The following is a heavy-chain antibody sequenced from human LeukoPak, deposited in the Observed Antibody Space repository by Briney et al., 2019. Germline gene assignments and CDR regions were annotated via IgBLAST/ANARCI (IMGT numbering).Heavy chain of an antibody. Sequence: ASVKVSCKASGYTFTDYYMHWVRQAPGQGLEWMGWINPNSGATNYAQKFRGRVTMTRDTSIRTAYMELSRLRSDDTAVYYCARAPTTVTTDGYWGQGTLVTVSS. D-gene: IGHD4-17*01. V-gene: IGHV1-2*02. J-gene: IGHJ4*02. CDR2: INPNSGAT. CDR3: ARAPTTVTTDGY. CDR1: GYTFTDYY.